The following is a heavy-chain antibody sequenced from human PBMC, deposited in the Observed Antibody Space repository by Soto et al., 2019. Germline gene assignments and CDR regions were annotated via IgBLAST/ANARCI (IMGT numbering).Heavy chain of an antibody. D-gene: IGHD1-26*01. V-gene: IGHV4-31*11. CDR3: AKNQGVELVPLATVDWFDP. J-gene: IGHJ5*02. Sequence: QVRLQESGPGLVKASETLFLTCAVSGVYISSDAYYWSWIRQRPGKGLEWIGHFSHRGNMYYNPSLRSRVTMSADTSTNQFSLELTSVTAADTAVYYCAKNQGVELVPLATVDWFDPWGQGSVVTVSS. CDR1: GVYISSDAYY. CDR2: FSHRGNM.